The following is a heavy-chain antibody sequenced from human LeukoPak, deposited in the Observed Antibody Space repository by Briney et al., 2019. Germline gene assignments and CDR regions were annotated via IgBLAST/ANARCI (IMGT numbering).Heavy chain of an antibody. CDR2: IRYDGSNK. CDR3: AKDGREYSGYDLYYFDY. CDR1: GFTFSRYG. D-gene: IGHD5-12*01. J-gene: IGHJ4*02. Sequence: PGGSLRLSCAASGFTFSRYGMHWVRQAPGKGLEWVAFIRYDGSNKYYADSVKGRFTNSRDNSKNTLYLQMNSLRAEDTAVYYCAKDGREYSGYDLYYFDYWGQGTLVTVSS. V-gene: IGHV3-30*02.